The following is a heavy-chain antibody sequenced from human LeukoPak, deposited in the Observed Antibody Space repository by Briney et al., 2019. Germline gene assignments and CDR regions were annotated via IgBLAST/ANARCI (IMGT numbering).Heavy chain of an antibody. J-gene: IGHJ6*02. CDR3: ADDPGSYDSSGYNHRNGMDV. V-gene: IGHV4-34*01. CDR2: IKHSGST. CDR1: GGSFSDYY. Sequence: WETLSLTSAVYGGSFSDYYWSWIRQPPGKGLEWIGEIKHSGSTNYNPSLKSRVTISVDTSKNQFSLKLSSVTAADTAVYYCADDPGSYDSSGYNHRNGMDVWGQGTTVTVSS. D-gene: IGHD3-22*01.